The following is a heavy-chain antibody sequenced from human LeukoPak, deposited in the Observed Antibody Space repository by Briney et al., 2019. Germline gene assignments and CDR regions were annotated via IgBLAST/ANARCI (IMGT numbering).Heavy chain of an antibody. V-gene: IGHV3-15*01. CDR3: AKARGSSVYEQFDY. D-gene: IGHD5/OR15-5a*01. CDR2: IKSRTDGGTT. Sequence: GGSLRLSCAASGYTFSTYWMHWVRQAPGKGLEWVGRIKSRTDGGTTDYAAPVKGKFTISRDDSKNTLYLQMNSLRADDTAVYYCAKARGSSVYEQFDYWGQGTQVTVSP. J-gene: IGHJ4*02. CDR1: GYTFSTYW.